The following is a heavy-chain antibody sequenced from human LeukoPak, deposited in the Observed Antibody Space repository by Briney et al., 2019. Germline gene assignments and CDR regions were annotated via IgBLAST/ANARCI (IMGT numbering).Heavy chain of an antibody. V-gene: IGHV4-34*01. CDR1: GGSFSGYY. D-gene: IGHD2-15*01. CDR2: VNLSGSN. J-gene: IGHJ4*02. CDR3: ARFRCSGGSCSFYFAY. Sequence: PSETLSLTCAVYGGSFSGYYWSWIRQPPGKGLEWIGEVNLSGSNNYNPSLKSRVTLSVDTPKNQFSLNLSAVTAAHTAVSYCARFRCSGGSCSFYFAYWGQRTPVTAS.